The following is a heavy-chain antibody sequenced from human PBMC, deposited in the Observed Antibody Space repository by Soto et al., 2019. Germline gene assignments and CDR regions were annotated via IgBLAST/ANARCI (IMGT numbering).Heavy chain of an antibody. CDR2: ISINNGNT. D-gene: IGHD2-8*01. V-gene: IGHV1-18*01. J-gene: IGHJ6*03. CDR3: SRLQHWTDGVNYYNYMDV. CDR1: GYTFSNFG. Sequence: QVQLVQSGPEVRQPGASVKVSCKASGYTFSNFGVAWVRQAPGKGLEWMAWISINNGNTNYAQRFQDRSTMTTDTYKRTAYRELRSLRSDDTAVYFCSRLQHWTDGVNYYNYMDVWGKGATVTVS.